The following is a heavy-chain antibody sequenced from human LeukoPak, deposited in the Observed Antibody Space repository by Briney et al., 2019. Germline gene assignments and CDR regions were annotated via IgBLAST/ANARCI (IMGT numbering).Heavy chain of an antibody. CDR1: GFTVSSNY. D-gene: IGHD2-15*01. J-gene: IGHJ6*03. V-gene: IGHV3-53*01. CDR2: IYSGGST. CDR3: ARAPRNVVDYYYYYMDV. Sequence: GGSLRLSCAASGFTVSSNYMSWVHQAPGKGLEWVSVIYSGGSTYYPDSVKGRFTIYTDNSKNTMYLQMNSMRAEDTAVYYCARAPRNVVDYYYYYMDVWGKGTTVTVSS.